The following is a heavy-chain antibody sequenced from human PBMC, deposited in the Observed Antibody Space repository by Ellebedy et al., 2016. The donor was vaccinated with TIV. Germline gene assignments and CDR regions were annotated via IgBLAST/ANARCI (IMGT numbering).Heavy chain of an antibody. V-gene: IGHV4-39*01. D-gene: IGHD3-10*01. J-gene: IGHJ6*02. CDR2: VYYSGST. CDR1: GGSISSSSYY. Sequence: MPSETLSLTCTVSGGSISSSSYYWGWIRQPPGKGLECIGSVYYSGSTYYNPSLQSRVTISVDTSKNQFSLKLSSVTAADTAVYYCARQANYYGSGSPLGYGMDVWGQGTTVTVSS. CDR3: ARQANYYGSGSPLGYGMDV.